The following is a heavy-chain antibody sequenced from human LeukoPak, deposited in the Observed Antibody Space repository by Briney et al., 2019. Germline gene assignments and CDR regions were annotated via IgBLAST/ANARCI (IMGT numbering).Heavy chain of an antibody. CDR1: GGSISSYY. V-gene: IGHV4-59*01. CDR2: IYYSGST. D-gene: IGHD1-26*01. Sequence: SETLSLTCTVSGGSISSYYWSWIRQPPGKGLEWIGYIYYSGSTNYNPSLKSRVTISVDTSKNQFSLKLSSVTAADTAVYYCAREGGPSGSYNWFDPWGQGALVTVSS. J-gene: IGHJ5*02. CDR3: AREGGPSGSYNWFDP.